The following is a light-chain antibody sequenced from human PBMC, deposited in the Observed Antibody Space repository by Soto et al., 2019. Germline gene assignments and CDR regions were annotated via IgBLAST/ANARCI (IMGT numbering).Light chain of an antibody. V-gene: IGLV2-14*03. Sequence: QSALTQSRSVSGSPGQSVTISCSGSSSDIGIYNYVSWYQHHPGKVPKVLIYDVSNRPSGVSDRFSGSKSGNTASLTISGLQAEDEADYYCSSFTSSSTQVLGGGTKLTVL. CDR1: SSDIGIYNY. CDR2: DVS. CDR3: SSFTSSSTQV. J-gene: IGLJ3*02.